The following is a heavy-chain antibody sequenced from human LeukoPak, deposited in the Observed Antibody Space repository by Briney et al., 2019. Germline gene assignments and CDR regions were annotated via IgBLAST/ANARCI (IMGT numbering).Heavy chain of an antibody. Sequence: PSETLSLTCSVSGGSIISSYFWSWLRQPAGKGLEWIGRIYHTGITDLNPSLKTRVTMSVDTSKNQFSLNLNSVTAADTAVYYCAKYASGSLVVWGQGTLVTVSS. CDR1: GGSIISSYF. CDR2: IYHTGIT. V-gene: IGHV4-4*07. J-gene: IGHJ4*02. CDR3: AKYASGSLVV. D-gene: IGHD3-10*01.